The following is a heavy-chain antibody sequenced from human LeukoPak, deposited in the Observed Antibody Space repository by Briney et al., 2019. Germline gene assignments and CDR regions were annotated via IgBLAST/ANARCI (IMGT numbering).Heavy chain of an antibody. CDR2: IYYSGST. CDR3: ARANYYDSSGYSRGAFDI. D-gene: IGHD3-22*01. CDR1: GGSISSRSYH. J-gene: IGHJ3*02. V-gene: IGHV4-39*07. Sequence: PSETLSLTCTVSGGSISSRSYHWGWIRQPPGKGLEWIGSIYYSGSTYYNPSLESRVTISVDTSKNQFSLKLSSVTAADTAVYYCARANYYDSSGYSRGAFDIWGQGTMVTVSS.